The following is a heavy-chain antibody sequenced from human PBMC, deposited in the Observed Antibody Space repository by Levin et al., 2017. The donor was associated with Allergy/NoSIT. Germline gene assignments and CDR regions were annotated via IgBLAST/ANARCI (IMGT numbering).Heavy chain of an antibody. CDR2: IYTSGTT. J-gene: IGHJ4*02. D-gene: IGHD5-18*01. CDR3: VRGFHNYAYDY. CDR1: AFTVSTYY. V-gene: IGHV3-66*03. Sequence: LSLTCAASAFTVSTYYMSWVRQAPGKGLEWVSLIYTSGTTYYTDSVKGRFTISRDHSKNTLYLQMNGLRVDDTAVYYCVRGFHNYAYDYWGQGTVVTVSS.